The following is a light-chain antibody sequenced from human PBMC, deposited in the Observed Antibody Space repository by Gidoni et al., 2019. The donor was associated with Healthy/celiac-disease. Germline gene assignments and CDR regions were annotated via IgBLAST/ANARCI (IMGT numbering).Light chain of an antibody. CDR3: MQALNLYT. CDR1: QSLLHSNGYNY. Sequence: DIVMTQSPLSLPVTPGEPASISCRSSQSLLHSNGYNYLDWYLQKPGQSPQLLIYLGSNRASGVPDRFSGSGSGTDFTLKISRVEAEDVGVYYCMQALNLYTFGQGTKLEIK. CDR2: LGS. J-gene: IGKJ2*01. V-gene: IGKV2-28*01.